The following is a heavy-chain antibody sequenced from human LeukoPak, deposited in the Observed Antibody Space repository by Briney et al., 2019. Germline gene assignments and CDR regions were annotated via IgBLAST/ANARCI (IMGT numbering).Heavy chain of an antibody. D-gene: IGHD1-26*01. J-gene: IGHJ6*03. CDR3: AKNRGAGSHYYYHMNV. V-gene: IGHV3-23*01. CDR1: GFTFSTYA. Sequence: GALRLSCAASGFTFSTYAMSWVRQAAGKGLEWVSLISGSGGGTYYADSVKGRFTISRDNSKNTLYLQLNSLRVEDTAVYYCAKNRGAGSHYYYHMNVWGKGTTVTVSS. CDR2: ISGSGGGT.